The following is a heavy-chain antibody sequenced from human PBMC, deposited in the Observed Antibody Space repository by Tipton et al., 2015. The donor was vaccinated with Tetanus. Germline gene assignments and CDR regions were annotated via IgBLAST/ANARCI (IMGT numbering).Heavy chain of an antibody. CDR3: ARDQARGARGWNYFDY. CDR1: GGSISFGGYY. J-gene: IGHJ4*02. D-gene: IGHD1-26*01. V-gene: IGHV4-31*03. CDR2: IYYSGKT. Sequence: TLSLTCTVSGGSISFGGYYWSWIRQLPGKGLEWIGYIYYSGKTYYNPSLKSRVTISLDKSKNQFFLNLTSVTAADTAVYYCARDQARGARGWNYFDYWGQGSLVTVSS.